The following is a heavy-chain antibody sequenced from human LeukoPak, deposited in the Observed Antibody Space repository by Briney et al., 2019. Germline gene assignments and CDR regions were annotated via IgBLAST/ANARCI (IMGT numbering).Heavy chain of an antibody. V-gene: IGHV3-21*01. D-gene: IGHD2-8*02. CDR2: ISSSSSYI. CDR1: GFTFSSYS. CDR3: ARDLTGGLYYFDY. J-gene: IGHJ4*02. Sequence: GGSLRLSCAASGFTFSSYSMNWVRQAPGKGLEWVSSISSSSSYIYYADSAKGRFTISRDNAKNSLYLQMNSLRAEDTAVYYCARDLTGGLYYFDYWGQGTLVTVSS.